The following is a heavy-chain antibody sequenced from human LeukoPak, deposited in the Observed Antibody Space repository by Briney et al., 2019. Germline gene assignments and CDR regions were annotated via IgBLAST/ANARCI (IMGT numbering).Heavy chain of an antibody. Sequence: SETLSLTCTVSGGSISSYYWSWIRQPPGKGLEWIGYIYYSGSTNYNPSLKSRVTISVDTSKNQFSLKLNSVTAADTAVYYCAREAGFGEQGFDYWGQGTLVTVSS. CDR1: GGSISSYY. J-gene: IGHJ4*02. D-gene: IGHD3-10*01. CDR3: AREAGFGEQGFDY. V-gene: IGHV4-59*01. CDR2: IYYSGST.